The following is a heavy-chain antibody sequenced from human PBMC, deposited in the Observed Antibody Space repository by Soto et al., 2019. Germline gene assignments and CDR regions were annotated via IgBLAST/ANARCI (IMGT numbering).Heavy chain of an antibody. Sequence: SETLSLTCTVSGGSISSYYWSWIRQPPGKGLEWIGYIYYSGSTNYNPSLKSRVTISVDTSKNQFSLKLSSVTAADTAVYYCAREAGRDSSGYYYSRYYLDYWGQGTLVTVSS. D-gene: IGHD3-22*01. J-gene: IGHJ4*02. CDR2: IYYSGST. CDR3: AREAGRDSSGYYYSRYYLDY. CDR1: GGSISSYY. V-gene: IGHV4-59*01.